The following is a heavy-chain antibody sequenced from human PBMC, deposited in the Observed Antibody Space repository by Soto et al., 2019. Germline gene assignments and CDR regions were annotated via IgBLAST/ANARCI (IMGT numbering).Heavy chain of an antibody. V-gene: IGHV4-30-4*01. D-gene: IGHD3-3*01. CDR3: ARLIRFLEWLPEYYFDY. CDR2: IYYSGST. CDR1: GGSISSGDYY. J-gene: IGHJ4*02. Sequence: LSLTCTVSGGSISSGDYYWSWIRQPPGKGLEWIGYIYYSGSTYYNPSLKSRVTISVDTSKNQFSLKLSSVTAADTAVYYCARLIRFLEWLPEYYFDYWGQGTLVTVSS.